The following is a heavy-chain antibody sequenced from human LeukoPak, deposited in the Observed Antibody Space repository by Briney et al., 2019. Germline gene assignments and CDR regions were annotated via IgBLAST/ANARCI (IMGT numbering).Heavy chain of an antibody. V-gene: IGHV4-39*07. J-gene: IGHJ4*02. Sequence: PSETLSLTCTVSGGSISSSSYYWGWIRQPPGKGLEWIGSIYYSGSTYYNPSLKSRVTISVDTSKNQFSLKLSSVTAADTAVYYCARGDWNYQRYWGQGTLVTVSS. CDR2: IYYSGST. D-gene: IGHD1-7*01. CDR3: ARGDWNYQRY. CDR1: GGSISSSSYY.